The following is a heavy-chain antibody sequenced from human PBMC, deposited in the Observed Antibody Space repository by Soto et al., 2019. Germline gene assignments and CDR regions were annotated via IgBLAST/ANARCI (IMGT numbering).Heavy chain of an antibody. D-gene: IGHD2-15*01. CDR1: GFNFYSHG. Sequence: QVQLVESGGRVVQPGRSLRLSCATSGFNFYSHGMHWVRQSPGKGLEWVAVISYDGSNKYYMESVKGRFTISRDNSKNTLSLQMNSLRAEDRVVYYCAKDLSGVTVIDATQGFDSWGQGTLVTVSS. V-gene: IGHV3-30*18. CDR3: AKDLSGVTVIDATQGFDS. CDR2: ISYDGSNK. J-gene: IGHJ4*02.